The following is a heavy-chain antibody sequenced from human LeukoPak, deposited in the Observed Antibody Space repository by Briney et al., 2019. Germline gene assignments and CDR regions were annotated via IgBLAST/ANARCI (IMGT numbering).Heavy chain of an antibody. V-gene: IGHV1-18*01. D-gene: IGHD6-19*01. J-gene: IGHJ4*02. CDR2: ISAYNGNT. CDR1: GGTFSSYA. Sequence: GASVKVSCKASGGTFSSYAIRWVRQAPGEGLEWMGWISAYNGNTNYAQKLQGRVTMTTDTSTSTAYMELRSLRPDDTAVYYCARVPSGWADFDYWGQGTLVTVSS. CDR3: ARVPSGWADFDY.